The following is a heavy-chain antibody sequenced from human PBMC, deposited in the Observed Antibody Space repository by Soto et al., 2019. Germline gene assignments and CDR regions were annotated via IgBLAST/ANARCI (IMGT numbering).Heavy chain of an antibody. CDR1: GDSVSSNSAA. CDR2: TYYRSKWYN. J-gene: IGHJ5*02. D-gene: IGHD3-22*01. V-gene: IGHV6-1*01. CDR3: AREAYDSVGHAWFDP. Sequence: SQTLSLTCAISGDSVSSNSAAWNWIRQSPSRGLEWLGRTYYRSKWYNDYAVSVKSRITINPDTSKNQFSLQLSSVIPDDTAVYYCAREAYDSVGHAWFDPWGQGTLVTVSS.